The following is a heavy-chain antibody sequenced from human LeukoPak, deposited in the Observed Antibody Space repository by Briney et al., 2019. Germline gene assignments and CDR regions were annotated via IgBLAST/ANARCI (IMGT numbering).Heavy chain of an antibody. CDR2: ISWNSGSI. CDR3: ARDPGKY. Sequence: GGSLRLSCVASGFTFDDYAMHWVRQAPGKGLEWVSGISWNSGSIGYADSVKGRFTISRDNARNSLYLQMNSLRAEDTAVYYCARDPGKYWGQGTLVTVSS. CDR1: GFTFDDYA. J-gene: IGHJ4*02. V-gene: IGHV3-9*01. D-gene: IGHD3-10*01.